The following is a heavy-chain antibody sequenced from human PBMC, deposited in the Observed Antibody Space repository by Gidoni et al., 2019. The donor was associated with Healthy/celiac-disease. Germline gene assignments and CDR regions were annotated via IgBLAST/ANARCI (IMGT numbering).Heavy chain of an antibody. Sequence: QVTLKESGPVLVKPTETLTLTCPVSGFSLSNARMGVSWIRQPPGKALEWLAHIFSNDEKSYSTSLKSRLTISKDTSKSQVVLTMTNMDPVDTATYYCARTSEGYSYGLGDYWGQGTLVTVSS. V-gene: IGHV2-26*01. CDR1: GFSLSNARMG. CDR3: ARTSEGYSYGLGDY. D-gene: IGHD5-18*01. J-gene: IGHJ4*02. CDR2: IFSNDEK.